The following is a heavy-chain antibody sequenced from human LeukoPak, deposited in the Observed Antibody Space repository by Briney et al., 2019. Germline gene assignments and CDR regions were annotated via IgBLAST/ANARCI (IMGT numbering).Heavy chain of an antibody. D-gene: IGHD4-23*01. V-gene: IGHV4-4*02. Sequence: SETLSLTCAVPGGSISSSNWWSWVRQPPGKGLEWIGFIYYSGSTNYNPSLKSRVTISVDTSKNQFSLKLSSVTAADTAVYYCARIEDYGGNSVNYWGQGTLVTVSS. J-gene: IGHJ4*02. CDR1: GGSISSSNW. CDR2: IYYSGST. CDR3: ARIEDYGGNSVNY.